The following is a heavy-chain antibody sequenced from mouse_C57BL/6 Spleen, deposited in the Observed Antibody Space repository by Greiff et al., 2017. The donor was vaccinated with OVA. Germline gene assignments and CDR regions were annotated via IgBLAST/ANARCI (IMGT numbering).Heavy chain of an antibody. V-gene: IGHV1-55*01. J-gene: IGHJ4*01. CDR2: IYPGSGTT. D-gene: IGHD1-1*01. Sequence: QVHVKQSGAELVKPGASVKMSCKASGYTFTSYWITWVKQRPGQGLEWIGDIYPGSGTTNYNEKFKSKATLTVDTSSSTAYMQLSSLTSEDSAVYYCARDGSSSYAMDYWGQGTSVTVSS. CDR1: GYTFTSYW. CDR3: ARDGSSSYAMDY.